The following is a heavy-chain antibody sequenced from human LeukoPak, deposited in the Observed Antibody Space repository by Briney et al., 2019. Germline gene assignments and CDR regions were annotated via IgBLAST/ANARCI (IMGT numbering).Heavy chain of an antibody. J-gene: IGHJ4*02. CDR1: GGSFSGYY. CDR3: ARDTYGSGSYTWIY. D-gene: IGHD3-10*01. V-gene: IGHV4-34*01. Sequence: SETLSLTCAVYGGSFSGYYWSWIRQPPGKGLEWIGEINHSGSTNYNPSLKSRVTISVDTSKNQFSLKLSSVTAADTAVYYCARDTYGSGSYTWIYWGQGTLVTVSS. CDR2: INHSGST.